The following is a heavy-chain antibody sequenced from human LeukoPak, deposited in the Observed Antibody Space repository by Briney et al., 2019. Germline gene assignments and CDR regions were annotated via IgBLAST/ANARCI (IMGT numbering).Heavy chain of an antibody. J-gene: IGHJ4*02. D-gene: IGHD3-10*01. Sequence: PGGSLRLSCAASGFTFSSYGMHWVRQAPGKGLEWVAVISYDGSNKYYADSVKGRFTISRDNSKNTLYLQMNSLRAEDTAVYYCAKDGDDGMVRGVIRGYFDYWGQGTLVTVSS. CDR2: ISYDGSNK. CDR1: GFTFSSYG. V-gene: IGHV3-30*18. CDR3: AKDGDDGMVRGVIRGYFDY.